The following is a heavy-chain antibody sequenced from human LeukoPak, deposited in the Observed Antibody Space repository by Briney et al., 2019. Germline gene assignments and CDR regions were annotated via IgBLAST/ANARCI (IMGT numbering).Heavy chain of an antibody. CDR1: GGSISSYY. V-gene: IGHV4-59*06. J-gene: IGHJ4*02. D-gene: IGHD3-22*01. CDR2: IYYSGST. CDR3: ARFRYYYDSSGLGRNY. Sequence: SETLSLTCTVSGGSISSYYWSWIRQPPGKGLEWIGYIYYSGSTYYNPSLKSRVTISVDTSKNQFSLKLSSVTAADTAVYYCARFRYYYDSSGLGRNYWGQGTLVTVSS.